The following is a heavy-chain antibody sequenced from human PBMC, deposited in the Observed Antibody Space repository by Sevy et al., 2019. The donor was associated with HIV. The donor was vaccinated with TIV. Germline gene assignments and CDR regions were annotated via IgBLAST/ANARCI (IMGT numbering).Heavy chain of an antibody. Sequence: ASVKVSCKASGGTFSSYAISWVRQAPGQGLEWMGGIIPIFGTANYAQKFQGRVTITADESTSTAYMELSSLGSEDTAVYYCAREQYSSSWYSVRDWFDPWGQGTLVTVSS. J-gene: IGHJ5*02. D-gene: IGHD6-13*01. CDR1: GGTFSSYA. CDR2: IIPIFGTA. CDR3: AREQYSSSWYSVRDWFDP. V-gene: IGHV1-69*13.